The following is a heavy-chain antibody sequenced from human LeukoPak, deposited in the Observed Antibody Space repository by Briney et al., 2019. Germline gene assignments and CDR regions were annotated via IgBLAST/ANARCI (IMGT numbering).Heavy chain of an antibody. Sequence: ETLSLTCAVYGGSFSGYYWSWVRRAPGKGLEWVSATSSSDDGKYCADSVRGRFTISRDNSRNTMYLQMNSLRAEDAAVYYCAKAPVTSCRGAFCYPFDSWGQGTLVTVSS. CDR3: AKAPVTSCRGAFCYPFDS. CDR2: TSSSDDGK. D-gene: IGHD2-15*01. J-gene: IGHJ4*02. CDR1: GGSFSGYY. V-gene: IGHV3-23*01.